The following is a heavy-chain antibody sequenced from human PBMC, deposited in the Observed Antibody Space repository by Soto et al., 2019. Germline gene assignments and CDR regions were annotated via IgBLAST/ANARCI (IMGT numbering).Heavy chain of an antibody. CDR3: ARGGSSWYRWFDP. D-gene: IGHD6-13*01. J-gene: IGHJ5*02. CDR1: GYTFTSYA. CDR2: INAGNGNT. Sequence: QVQLVQSGAEVKKPGALVKVSCKASGYTFTSYAMHWVRQAPGQRLEWMGWINAGNGNTKYSQKFQGRVTITRDTSASTAYMELSSLRSEDTAVYYCARGGSSWYRWFDPWGQGTLVTVSS. V-gene: IGHV1-3*01.